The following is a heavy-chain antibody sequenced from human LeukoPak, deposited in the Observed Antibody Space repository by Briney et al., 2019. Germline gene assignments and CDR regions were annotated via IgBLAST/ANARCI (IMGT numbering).Heavy chain of an antibody. V-gene: IGHV3-48*04. CDR3: ARDRDQVGAMEPIDY. CDR2: ISSSSSTI. CDR1: GFTFSSYT. D-gene: IGHD1-26*01. Sequence: PGGSLRLSCAASGFTFSSYTMNWVRQAPGKGLEWVSYISSSSSTIYYADSVKGRFTISRDNAKNSLYLQMNSLRAEDTAVYYCARDRDQVGAMEPIDYWGQGTLVTVSS. J-gene: IGHJ4*02.